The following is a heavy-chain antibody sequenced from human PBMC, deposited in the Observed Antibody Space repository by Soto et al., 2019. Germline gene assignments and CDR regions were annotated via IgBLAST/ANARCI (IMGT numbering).Heavy chain of an antibody. J-gene: IGHJ4*02. D-gene: IGHD3-22*01. CDR2: ISWNSGGI. CDR3: AKDISYDSSGYPQAFDY. CDR1: GFTFDDYA. Sequence: DVHLVESGGGLVQPGRSLRLSCAAAGFTFDDYAMHWVRQAPGKGLEWVSGISWNSGGIGYADSVKGRFTISRDNAKNSLYLQRNSLRPGDTALYYCAKDISYDSSGYPQAFDYWGQGTLVTVSS. V-gene: IGHV3-9*01.